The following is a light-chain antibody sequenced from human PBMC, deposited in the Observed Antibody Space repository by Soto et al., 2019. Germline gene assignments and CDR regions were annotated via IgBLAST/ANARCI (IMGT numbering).Light chain of an antibody. CDR3: QQSFSIPFP. CDR1: QTIGKY. Sequence: DIQMTQSPSSLSATVGDRVTITCRASQTIGKYLNWYQQQPGKVPKLLIYDASYLQSGVPSRFSGSESGTDFTLNISDLRPEDFATYYCQQSFSIPFPFGPGTKVDI. CDR2: DAS. J-gene: IGKJ3*01. V-gene: IGKV1-39*01.